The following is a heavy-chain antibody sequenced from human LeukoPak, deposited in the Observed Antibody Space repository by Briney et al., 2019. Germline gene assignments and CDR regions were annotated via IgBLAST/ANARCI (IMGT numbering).Heavy chain of an antibody. V-gene: IGHV1-2*02. CDR3: ARLVVVAATPINY. CDR1: GYTFTNYY. J-gene: IGHJ4*02. CDR2: INPNTGGT. D-gene: IGHD2-15*01. Sequence: GASVKVSCKASGYTFTNYYMHWVRQAPGQGLEWMGWINPNTGGTNYAQKFQGRVTMTRDTSISTAYMELNSLRSDDTAVYYCARLVVVAATPINYWGQGTLVTVSS.